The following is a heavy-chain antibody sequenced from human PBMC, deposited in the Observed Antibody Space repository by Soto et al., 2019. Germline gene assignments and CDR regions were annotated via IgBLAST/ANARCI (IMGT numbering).Heavy chain of an antibody. D-gene: IGHD6-13*01. CDR3: ARAHSTWFNAFAN. V-gene: IGHV4-59*01. CDR2: IYYSGGT. Sequence: SETLSLTCFVSGGCISRYYWSWIRQPPGKGLEWVGYIYYSGGTNYNPSLKSRVTISVDTSKNPLSLNLTCVTAADTAVYYCARAHSTWFNAFANWGQGTMVTVSS. CDR1: GGCISRYY. J-gene: IGHJ3*02.